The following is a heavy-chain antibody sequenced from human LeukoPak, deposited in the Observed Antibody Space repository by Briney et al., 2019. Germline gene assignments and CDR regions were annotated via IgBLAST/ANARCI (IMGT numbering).Heavy chain of an antibody. CDR1: GGSFSGYY. Sequence: NPSETLSLTCAVYGGSFSGYYWSWIRQPPGKGLEWIGEINHSGSTNYNPSLKSRVTISVDTSKNQFSLKLSSVTAADTAVYYCARTSSWYFAYFQHWGQGTLVTVPS. CDR3: ARTSSWYFAYFQH. J-gene: IGHJ1*01. D-gene: IGHD6-13*01. CDR2: INHSGST. V-gene: IGHV4-34*01.